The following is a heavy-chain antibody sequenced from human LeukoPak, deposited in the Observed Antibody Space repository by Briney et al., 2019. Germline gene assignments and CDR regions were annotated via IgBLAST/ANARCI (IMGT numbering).Heavy chain of an antibody. D-gene: IGHD5-24*01. J-gene: IGHJ4*02. CDR3: TREGYIDEGIVY. CDR2: IDRDGSRI. Sequence: GGSLRLSCAVSGFTFSSYWMHWVRQAPGKGLVWVSRIDRDGSRINYADSVKGRFTISRDNGKNTLYLQMNSLRAEDTAIYYCTREGYIDEGIVYWGQGTLVTVSS. V-gene: IGHV3-74*01. CDR1: GFTFSSYW.